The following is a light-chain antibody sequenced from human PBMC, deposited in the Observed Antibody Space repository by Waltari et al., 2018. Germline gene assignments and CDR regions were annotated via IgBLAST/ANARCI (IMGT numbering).Light chain of an antibody. J-gene: IGLJ2*01. CDR2: ADD. CDR1: NGYIATNY. Sequence: NFILTQPHSVSESPGKTVTISCTGSNGYIATNYVQWYQQRPGSAPTTVIYADDQRPSGVPDRFSGSIDSSSNSASLTISGLTTEDEADYYCQSYDSTTVVCGGGTKLTVL. CDR3: QSYDSTTVV. V-gene: IGLV6-57*02.